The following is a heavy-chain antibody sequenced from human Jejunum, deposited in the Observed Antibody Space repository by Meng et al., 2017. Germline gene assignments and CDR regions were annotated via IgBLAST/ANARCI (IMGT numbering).Heavy chain of an antibody. Sequence: QVQMQESGPGLVKPSETLSPTCTVSGGSISSTTTYWGWILQPPGKTLEWIGSIYYSGSTHYNPSLKRRVFVSIDTSKDQFSLKLTSAAAADTAIYYCARNRTQGFFDIWSQGTLVTVSS. CDR1: GGSISSTTTY. CDR3: ARNRTQGFFDI. J-gene: IGHJ4*02. D-gene: IGHD1/OR15-1a*01. CDR2: IYYSGST. V-gene: IGHV4-39*01.